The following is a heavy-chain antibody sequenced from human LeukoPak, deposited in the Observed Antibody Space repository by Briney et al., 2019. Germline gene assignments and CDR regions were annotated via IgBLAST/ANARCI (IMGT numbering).Heavy chain of an antibody. Sequence: SETLSLTCTVSGGSMSSSSYYWGWIRQPPGKGLEWIGRIYYSGSTYYNPSLKSRVTISVDTSKNQFSLKLSSVTTADTAVYYCASQNKNSPIAIFGVVIRHFDCWGQGTLVTVSS. D-gene: IGHD3-3*01. CDR1: GGSMSSSSYY. CDR3: ASQNKNSPIAIFGVVIRHFDC. J-gene: IGHJ4*02. V-gene: IGHV4-39*01. CDR2: IYYSGST.